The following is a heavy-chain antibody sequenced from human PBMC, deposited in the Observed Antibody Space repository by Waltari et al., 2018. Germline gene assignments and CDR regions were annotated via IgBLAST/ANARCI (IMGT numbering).Heavy chain of an antibody. J-gene: IGHJ4*02. D-gene: IGHD3-3*01. CDR2: ITGSGRTI. V-gene: IGHV3-48*03. CDR3: ARSIWSGYSAFDY. CDR1: GFTFTGYE. Sequence: EVQLVESGGGLVQPGGSLRLSCAASGFTFTGYEMTWVSQAPGTGLEWLSYITGSGRTIYYADAGKGRFTISRDNAKNSLYLQMNSLRAEDTAVYYCARSIWSGYSAFDYWGQGTLVTVSS.